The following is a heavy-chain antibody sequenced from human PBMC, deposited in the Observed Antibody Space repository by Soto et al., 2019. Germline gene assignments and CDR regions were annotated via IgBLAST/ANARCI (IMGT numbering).Heavy chain of an antibody. J-gene: IGHJ4*02. V-gene: IGHV1-69*02. CDR2: FIPMVAMS. D-gene: IGHD3-10*01. CDR3: ATNYGSGSTHFDH. Sequence: QVLLVQSGAEVKKPGSSVKVSCTASGGTFSSYTISWVRQAPGQGPEWMGRFIPMVAMSDYARRFQGRVTSTADTSTSTVYMQLHSLRSEDTAVYYCATNYGSGSTHFDHWGQGTLVTVSS. CDR1: GGTFSSYT.